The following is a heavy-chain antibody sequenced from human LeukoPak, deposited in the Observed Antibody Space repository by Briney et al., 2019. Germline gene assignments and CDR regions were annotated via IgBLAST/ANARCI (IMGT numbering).Heavy chain of an antibody. D-gene: IGHD1-7*01. CDR3: ARAGGFRRTFDY. Sequence: ASVKVFCKASGYTFSSYYIHWVRQAPGQGLEWMGIINPSDGSTTYAQKFQGRVSMTTDTSTSTAYMELRSLRSEDTAVYYCARAGGFRRTFDYWGQGTLVTVSS. CDR1: GYTFSSYY. V-gene: IGHV1-46*01. CDR2: INPSDGST. J-gene: IGHJ4*02.